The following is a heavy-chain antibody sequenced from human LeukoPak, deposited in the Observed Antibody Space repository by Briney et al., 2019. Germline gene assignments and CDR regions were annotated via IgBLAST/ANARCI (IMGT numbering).Heavy chain of an antibody. Sequence: GGSLRLSCAASGFTFTSYSLNWVRQAPGKGLEWVSYISPTTIYYADSVRGRFTISRDDAKNSLYLQMSSLRAEDTAIYYCARDTAYSFDYWGQGTLVTVSS. J-gene: IGHJ4*02. CDR1: GFTFTSYS. CDR3: ARDTAYSFDY. V-gene: IGHV3-48*01. CDR2: ISPTTI. D-gene: IGHD2-21*01.